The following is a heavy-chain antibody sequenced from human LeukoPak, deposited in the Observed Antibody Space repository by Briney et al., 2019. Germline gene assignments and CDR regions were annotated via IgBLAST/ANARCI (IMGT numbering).Heavy chain of an antibody. V-gene: IGHV3-23*01. D-gene: IGHD5-12*01. CDR3: AKGGYIGYNGLFDI. Sequence: GGSLRLSCAASGFTFAPYIVSWVRQAPGKGLQWVSAISAGGTAIYYADSVKDRFTISRDDSNNMLYLQMNSLRDEDTATYYCAKGGYIGYNGLFDIWGQGTTVTVSS. CDR1: GFTFAPYI. CDR2: ISAGGTAI. J-gene: IGHJ3*02.